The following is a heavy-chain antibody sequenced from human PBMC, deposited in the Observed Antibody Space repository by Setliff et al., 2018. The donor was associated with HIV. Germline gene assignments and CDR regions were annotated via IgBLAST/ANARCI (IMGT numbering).Heavy chain of an antibody. D-gene: IGHD1-1*01. V-gene: IGHV6-1*01. CDR3: ARGGDWDDNYYMDV. Sequence: SQTLSLTCAISGDSVSNNNAAWNWIRQSPSRGLEWLGRTHYRSKWYHDYAASLKGRMTISSDTSWNQFSLQLNSVTPEDTAIYYCARGGDWDDNYYMDVWGKGTTVTVSS. J-gene: IGHJ6*03. CDR2: THYRSKWYH. CDR1: GDSVSNNNAA.